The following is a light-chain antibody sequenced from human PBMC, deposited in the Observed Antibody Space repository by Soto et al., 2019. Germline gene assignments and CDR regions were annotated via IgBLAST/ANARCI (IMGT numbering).Light chain of an antibody. J-gene: IGKJ1*01. CDR1: QGISNY. CDR2: AAS. CDR3: QKYNSAPRWT. V-gene: IGKV1-27*01. Sequence: DIQMTQSPSSLSASVGDRVTITCRASQGISNYLAWYQQKPGKVPKLLIYAASTLQSGVPSRFSGSGSGTDFTLTISSLQPEDVATYYGQKYNSAPRWTFGQGTKVEIK.